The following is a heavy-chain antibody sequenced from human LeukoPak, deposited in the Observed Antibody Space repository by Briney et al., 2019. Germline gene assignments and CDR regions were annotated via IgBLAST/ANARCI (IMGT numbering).Heavy chain of an antibody. V-gene: IGHV3-30*04. J-gene: IGHJ4*02. Sequence: GGSLRLSCVASGFTFSSHAMNWVRQAPGKGLEWVAVISYDGINKYYVDSVKGRFTISRDNSKNTLYLQMNSLRAEDTAVYYCVWGYSEDYWGQGTLVTVSS. CDR3: VWGYSEDY. CDR1: GFTFSSHA. D-gene: IGHD5-18*01. CDR2: ISYDGINK.